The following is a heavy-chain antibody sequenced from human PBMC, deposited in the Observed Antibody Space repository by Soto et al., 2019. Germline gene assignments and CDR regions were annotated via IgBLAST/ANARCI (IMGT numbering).Heavy chain of an antibody. CDR1: GFTFSNYG. CDR2: IWYDGSNK. Sequence: QGQLVESGGGVVQPGRSLRLSCVASGFTFSNYGMHLGRQAPGKGPEWVAVIWYDGSNKDYADAVKGRFTISRENSRNTLYLQINSLRAEDTAVYYCASVLETGDYWGQGTLVTVSS. D-gene: IGHD2-8*01. J-gene: IGHJ4*02. CDR3: ASVLETGDY. V-gene: IGHV3-33*01.